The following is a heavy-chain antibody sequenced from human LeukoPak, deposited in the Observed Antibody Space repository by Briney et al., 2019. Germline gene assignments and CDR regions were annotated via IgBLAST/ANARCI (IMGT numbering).Heavy chain of an antibody. V-gene: IGHV4-34*01. D-gene: IGHD2-2*01. CDR2: INHSGST. CDR3: ARGRYYCSSTSCYGPYFDY. CDR1: GGSFSGYY. Sequence: SETLSLTCAVYGGSFSGYYWSWIRQPPGKGLEWIGEINHSGSTNYNPSLKSRVTISVDTSKNQFSLKLSSVTAADTAVYYCARGRYYCSSTSCYGPYFDYWDQGTLVTVSS. J-gene: IGHJ4*02.